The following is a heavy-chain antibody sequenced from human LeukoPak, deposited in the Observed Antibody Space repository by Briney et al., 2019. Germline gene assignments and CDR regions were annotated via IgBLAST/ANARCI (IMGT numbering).Heavy chain of an antibody. V-gene: IGHV3-20*02. D-gene: IGHD3-10*01. CDR2: ITWNGGST. J-gene: IGHJ4*02. Sequence: GGSLRLSFPASGFTFADYAMSWVRQPPGKELDGVSRITWNGGSTGYADSVKGRFTISRDNDKNSLYLQMNSLRAEDAALYHCARESTMVRGLINYWGQGTLVTVSS. CDR3: ARESTMVRGLINY. CDR1: GFTFADYA.